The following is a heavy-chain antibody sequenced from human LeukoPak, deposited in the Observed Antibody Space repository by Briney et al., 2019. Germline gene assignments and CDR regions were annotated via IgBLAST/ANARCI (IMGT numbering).Heavy chain of an antibody. CDR3: ARLAYYYGSGSYYKSPRGYFDY. D-gene: IGHD3-10*01. CDR1: GGSISSYY. Sequence: PSETLSLTCTVSGGSISSYYWSWIRQPPGKGLEWIGYIYYSGSTNYNPSLKSRVTISVDTSKNQFSLKLSSVTAADTAVYYCARLAYYYGSGSYYKSPRGYFDYWGQGTLVTVSS. V-gene: IGHV4-59*12. J-gene: IGHJ4*02. CDR2: IYYSGST.